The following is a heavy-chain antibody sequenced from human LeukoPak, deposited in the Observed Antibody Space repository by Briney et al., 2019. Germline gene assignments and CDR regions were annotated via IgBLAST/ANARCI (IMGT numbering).Heavy chain of an antibody. CDR2: FDPEDGET. CDR1: GYTLTELS. CDR3: ARRGTSWDGNWFDP. V-gene: IGHV1-24*01. J-gene: IGHJ5*02. D-gene: IGHD2-2*01. Sequence: ASVKVSCKVSGYTLTELSMHWVRQAPGKGLEWMGGFDPEDGETIYAQKFQGRVTMTEDTSTDTAYMELSSLRSEDTAVYYCARRGTSWDGNWFDPWGQGTLVTVSS.